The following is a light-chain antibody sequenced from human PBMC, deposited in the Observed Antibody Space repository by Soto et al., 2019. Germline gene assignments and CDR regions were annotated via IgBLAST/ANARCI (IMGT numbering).Light chain of an antibody. CDR1: SNSIGGYDS. J-gene: IGLJ1*01. CDR2: LVT. CDR3: SSYASSGGHNYV. Sequence: SALTQPASMFGATGQSITISCTDTSNSIGGYDSLSWYQQTTGKVPRLIIYLVTKLPCGMSNRFSGSKSGNTASLTISGLQAEDEAVYYCSSYASSGGHNYVFATGTKVTV. V-gene: IGLV2-14*01.